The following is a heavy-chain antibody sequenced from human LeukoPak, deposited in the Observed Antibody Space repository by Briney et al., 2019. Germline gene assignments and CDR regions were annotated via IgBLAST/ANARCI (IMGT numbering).Heavy chain of an antibody. CDR1: GYTFTSYG. J-gene: IGHJ3*02. CDR3: ARDRWAMTTVVKSAFDI. Sequence: ASVRVSCKASGYTFTSYGISWVRQAPGQGLEWMGWISAYNGNTNYAQKLQGRVTMTTDTSTSTAYMELRSLRSDDTAVYCCARDRWAMTTVVKSAFDIWGQGTMVTVSS. CDR2: ISAYNGNT. D-gene: IGHD4-23*01. V-gene: IGHV1-18*01.